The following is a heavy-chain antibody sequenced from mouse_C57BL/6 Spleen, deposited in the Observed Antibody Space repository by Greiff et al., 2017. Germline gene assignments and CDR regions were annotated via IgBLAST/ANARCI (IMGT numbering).Heavy chain of an antibody. Sequence: QVQLQQPGAELVKPGASVKMSCKASGYTFTSYWITWVKQRPGQGLEWIGDIYPGSGSTNYYEKFKSKATLTVDTSSSTAYMQLSSLTSEDSAVCYCAGGFYYDYGGFAYWGQGTLVTVSA. V-gene: IGHV1-55*01. D-gene: IGHD2-4*01. CDR3: AGGFYYDYGGFAY. J-gene: IGHJ3*01. CDR2: IYPGSGST. CDR1: GYTFTSYW.